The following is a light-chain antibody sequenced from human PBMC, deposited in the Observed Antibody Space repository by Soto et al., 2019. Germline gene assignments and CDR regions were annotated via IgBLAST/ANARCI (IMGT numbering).Light chain of an antibody. CDR3: QQFNGYPIT. Sequence: DLQLTQSPSFLSASVGDRVTITCRASEDISTYLTWYHQKPGKIPKLLISAASTLQSGVPSRFSGSGSGTELTLTISGLQPEDFATYYCQQFNGYPITFGQGTRLEI. V-gene: IGKV1-9*01. J-gene: IGKJ5*01. CDR2: AAS. CDR1: EDISTY.